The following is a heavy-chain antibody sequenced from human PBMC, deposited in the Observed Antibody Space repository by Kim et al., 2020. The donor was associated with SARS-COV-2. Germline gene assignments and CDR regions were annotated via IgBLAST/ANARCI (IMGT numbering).Heavy chain of an antibody. Sequence: SETLSLTCTVSGGSISTYYWSWIRQPPGKGLEWIGYIYYTGSTNYNPSLKSRVSISVDTSKNQFSLKLSSMTAADTAVYYCARGYSGSYGRVHYWGQGTLVTVSS. V-gene: IGHV4-59*13. CDR2: IYYTGST. CDR3: ARGYSGSYGRVHY. CDR1: GGSISTYY. D-gene: IGHD1-26*01. J-gene: IGHJ4*02.